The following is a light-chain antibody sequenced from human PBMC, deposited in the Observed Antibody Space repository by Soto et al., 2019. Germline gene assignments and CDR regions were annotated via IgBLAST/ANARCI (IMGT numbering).Light chain of an antibody. CDR1: QSLLHSDGETH. CDR2: EVS. CDR3: MHGLPPYT. V-gene: IGKV2-29*01. Sequence: DIVMTQTPLSLSVTPGQPASISCKSSQSLLHSDGETHLYWYLQKPGQSPQLLIYEVSSRFSGVPHSFRGSWSGTDFTLKISRVEAEGVVVYHRMHGLPPYTFGQGTKLDI. J-gene: IGKJ2*01.